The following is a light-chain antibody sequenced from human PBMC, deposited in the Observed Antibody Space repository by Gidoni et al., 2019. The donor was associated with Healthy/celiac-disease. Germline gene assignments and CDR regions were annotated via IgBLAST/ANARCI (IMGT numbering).Light chain of an antibody. CDR3: QQYNNWPYT. Sequence: EIVMTQSPATLSVSPGERATLSCRASQSVTSNLAWYQQKPGRAPRLLIYGASTRATGIPARFSGSGSVTEFTLTISRLQSEDFAVYYCQQYNNWPYTFGQGTKLEIK. CDR2: GAS. CDR1: QSVTSN. V-gene: IGKV3-15*01. J-gene: IGKJ2*01.